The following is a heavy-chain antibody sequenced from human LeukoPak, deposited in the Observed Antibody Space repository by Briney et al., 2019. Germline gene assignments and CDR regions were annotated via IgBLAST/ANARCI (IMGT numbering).Heavy chain of an antibody. Sequence: PGGSLRLSCAASGFTFSSYSMNWVRQAPGKGLVWVSRISSDGSKISYADSVKGRFTISRDDAKKTLDLQMNSLRAEDTAVYFCARDNGRNGFDIWGQGTMVTVSS. CDR2: ISSDGSKI. J-gene: IGHJ3*02. CDR3: ARDNGRNGFDI. CDR1: GFTFSSYS. V-gene: IGHV3-74*01.